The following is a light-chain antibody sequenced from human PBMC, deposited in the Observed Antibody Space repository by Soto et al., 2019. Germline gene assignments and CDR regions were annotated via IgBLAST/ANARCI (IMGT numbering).Light chain of an antibody. J-gene: IGLJ2*01. CDR2: EVS. CDR1: RSDIGDYNY. Sequence: QSALTQPASVSGSPGQSITISCTGSRSDIGDYNYVSWFQQHPGTAPKLIIFEVSNRPSGISDRFSGSKSGNTASLTISGLQPEDEADYYCNSYTSVITPHLVFGGGTKVTVL. CDR3: NSYTSVITPHLV. V-gene: IGLV2-14*01.